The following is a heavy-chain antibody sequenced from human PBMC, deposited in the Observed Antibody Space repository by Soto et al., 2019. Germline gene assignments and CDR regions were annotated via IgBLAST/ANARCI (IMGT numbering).Heavy chain of an antibody. CDR1: GGTFSSYA. D-gene: IGHD3-10*01. V-gene: IGHV1-69*13. Sequence: ASVKVSCKTSGGTFSSYAISWVRQAPGQGLEWMGGIVPIVDTATYAQKFQGRVTITADESASTAYMELSRLRSDDTAVYYCASSRITMVPYGMDVWGQGTTVTVSS. CDR3: ASSRITMVPYGMDV. CDR2: IVPIVDTA. J-gene: IGHJ6*02.